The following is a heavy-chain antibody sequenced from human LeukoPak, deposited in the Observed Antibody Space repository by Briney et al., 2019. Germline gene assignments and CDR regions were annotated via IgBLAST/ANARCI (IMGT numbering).Heavy chain of an antibody. V-gene: IGHV3-7*01. CDR3: ARGRGWVDH. Sequence: GGSLRLSCAASGFTFTAYAMSWFRQTPERGLEWVANIYDDGIVTHYVDSVKGRFTISRDNARNSVNLQLNSLRVEDTALYYCARGRGWVDHWGQGTLVTVSS. J-gene: IGHJ4*02. CDR1: GFTFTAYA. CDR2: IYDDGIVT. D-gene: IGHD3-16*01.